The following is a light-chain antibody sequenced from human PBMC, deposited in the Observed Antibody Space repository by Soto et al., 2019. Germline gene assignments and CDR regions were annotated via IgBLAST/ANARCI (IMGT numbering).Light chain of an antibody. CDR2: KAS. J-gene: IGKJ1*01. V-gene: IGKV1-5*03. CDR3: QQFYDYST. Sequence: DIQMTQSPSTLSASVGDRVTITCRASQSISNWLAWYQQRPGKAPKLLIYKASSLESGVPSRFSGSGSGTEFALTIRRLQPDDFATYYCQQFYDYSTFGQGTKVEIK. CDR1: QSISNW.